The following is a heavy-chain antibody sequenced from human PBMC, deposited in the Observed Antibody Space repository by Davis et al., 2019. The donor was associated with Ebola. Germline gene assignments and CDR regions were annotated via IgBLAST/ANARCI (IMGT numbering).Heavy chain of an antibody. CDR2: INAGNGYT. V-gene: IGHV1-3*01. CDR1: GYTFSSYG. Sequence: AASVKVSCKASGYTFSSYGIHWVRQAPGQRLEWMGWINAGNGYTKYSQKFQGIVTITRDTSASTVYMELSSLRSEDTAVYYCARAIIQGIIITFGNWFDPWGQGTLVTVSS. CDR3: ARAIIQGIIITFGNWFDP. J-gene: IGHJ5*02. D-gene: IGHD3-10*01.